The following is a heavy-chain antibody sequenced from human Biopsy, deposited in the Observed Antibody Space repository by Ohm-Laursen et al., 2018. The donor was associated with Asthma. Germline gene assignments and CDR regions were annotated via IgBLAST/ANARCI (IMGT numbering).Heavy chain of an antibody. CDR2: IKHDGSEK. V-gene: IGHV3-7*01. CDR1: GFTFDDYA. Sequence: SLRLSCTASGFTFDDYAMHWVRQAPGKGLEWVANIKHDGSEKNHVDSLKGRFTISRDNAKNSLYLQMNSLRAGDTAVYYCARTFHFWSPYHAEHYQLWGQGTLVTVSS. D-gene: IGHD3-3*02. J-gene: IGHJ1*01. CDR3: ARTFHFWSPYHAEHYQL.